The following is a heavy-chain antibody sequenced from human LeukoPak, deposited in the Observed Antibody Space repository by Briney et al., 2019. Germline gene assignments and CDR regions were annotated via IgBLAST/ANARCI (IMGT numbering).Heavy chain of an antibody. CDR3: ARRRYYDILTGYSYYFDY. CDR2: VSAYNGYT. J-gene: IGHJ4*02. Sequence: GASVKVSCKASGYTFTSFGISWVRQAPGQGLEWMGWVSAYNGYTNYAQNLQGRVTMTTDTSTSTAYMELRSLRSDDTAVYYCARRRYYDILTGYSYYFDYWGQGTLVTVSS. D-gene: IGHD3-9*01. CDR1: GYTFTSFG. V-gene: IGHV1-18*01.